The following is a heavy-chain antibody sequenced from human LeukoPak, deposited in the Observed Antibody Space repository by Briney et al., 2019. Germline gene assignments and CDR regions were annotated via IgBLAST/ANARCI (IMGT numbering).Heavy chain of an antibody. CDR2: ISWQSNTR. V-gene: IGHV3-9*01. J-gene: IGHJ6*02. Sequence: PGGSLRLSCAASGFFFDDYGVHWVRQVPGKGLEWVSGISWQSNTRKYADSVRGRFTISRDNAKNSLYLQMNSLKLEDTALYYCVKDRDFLSGLDVWGQGTMVTVS. CDR3: VKDRDFLSGLDV. D-gene: IGHD3-3*01. CDR1: GFFFDDYG.